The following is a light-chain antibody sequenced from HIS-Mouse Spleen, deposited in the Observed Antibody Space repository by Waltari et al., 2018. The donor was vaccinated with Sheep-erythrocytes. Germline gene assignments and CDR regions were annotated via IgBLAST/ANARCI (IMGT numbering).Light chain of an antibody. Sequence: QSALTQPASVSGSPGQSITISCTGTSSDVGSYNLVSWYQQHPGKAPKLMLYAGSKRPSGVSKRFSGSKSGNTASLTISGLQAEDEADYYCCSYAGSSTPWVFGGGTKLTVL. CDR3: CSYAGSSTPWV. CDR2: AGS. CDR1: SSDVGSYNL. V-gene: IGLV2-23*01. J-gene: IGLJ3*02.